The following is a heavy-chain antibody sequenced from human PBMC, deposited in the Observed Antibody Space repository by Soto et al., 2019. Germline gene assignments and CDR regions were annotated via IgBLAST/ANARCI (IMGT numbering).Heavy chain of an antibody. V-gene: IGHV3-23*01. J-gene: IGHJ3*02. D-gene: IGHD3-22*01. CDR3: AKDLSGYIDAFDI. CDR1: GFTFSSYA. CDR2: ISGSGGST. Sequence: EVQLLESGGGLVQPGGSLRLSCAASGFTFSSYAMSWVRQAPGKGLEWVSAISGSGGSTYYADSVKGRLTISRDNSKNTLYLQMNSLRPEDTAVYYCAKDLSGYIDAFDIWGQGTMVTVSS.